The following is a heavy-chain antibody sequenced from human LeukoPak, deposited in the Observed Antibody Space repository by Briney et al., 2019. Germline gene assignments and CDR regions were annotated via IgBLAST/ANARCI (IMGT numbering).Heavy chain of an antibody. Sequence: ASVKVSCKVSGYTLTELSMHWVRQAPGKGLEWMGGFDPEDGETIYAQKFQGRVTMTEDTSTDTAYMELSSLRSEDTAVYYCAREFRVTIFGVAQPGGWFDPWGQGTLVTVSS. V-gene: IGHV1-24*01. CDR2: FDPEDGET. D-gene: IGHD3-3*01. CDR3: AREFRVTIFGVAQPGGWFDP. J-gene: IGHJ5*02. CDR1: GYTLTELS.